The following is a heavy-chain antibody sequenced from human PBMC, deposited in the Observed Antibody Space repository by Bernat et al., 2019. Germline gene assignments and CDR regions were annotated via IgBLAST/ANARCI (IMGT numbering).Heavy chain of an antibody. CDR1: GFTFSSYD. V-gene: IGHV3-13*04. CDR2: IGTAGDT. J-gene: IGHJ2*01. D-gene: IGHD7-27*01. Sequence: EVQLVESGGGLVQPGGSLRLSCAASGFTFSSYDMHWVRQATGKGLEWVSAIGTAGDTYYPGSVKGRFTISRENAKNSLYLQMNSLRAGDTAVYYCARGAGDYWYSDLWGRGTLVTVSS. CDR3: ARGAGDYWYSDL.